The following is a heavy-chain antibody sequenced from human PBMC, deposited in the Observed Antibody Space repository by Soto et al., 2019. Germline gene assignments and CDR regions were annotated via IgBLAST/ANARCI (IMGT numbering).Heavy chain of an antibody. V-gene: IGHV3-21*01. D-gene: IGHD6-6*01. CDR1: GFTFSSYS. CDR3: ARVRSSSFRYFDY. CDR2: ISSSSSYI. J-gene: IGHJ4*02. Sequence: GGSLRLSCAASGFTFSSYSMNWVRQAPGKGLEWVSSISSSSSYIYYPDSVKGRFTISRDNAKNSLYLQMNSLRAEDTAVYYCARVRSSSFRYFDYWGQGTLVTVSS.